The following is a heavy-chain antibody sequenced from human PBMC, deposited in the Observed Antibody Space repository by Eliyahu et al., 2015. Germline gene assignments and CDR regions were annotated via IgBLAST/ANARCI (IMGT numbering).Heavy chain of an antibody. J-gene: IGHJ4*02. CDR3: AREKTVRGSEQFYFDS. V-gene: IGHV4-30-4*01. CDR2: IFYSGSP. CDR1: XXXFXXGXYY. Sequence: QVQLQESGPGLVKPSQTLSLPCTXSXXXFXXGXYYWSWIRQSPGKGLEWIGYIFYSGSPYYNPSLQSRVTMSVDTSKNQFSVRLSSVTAADTAVYYCAREKTVRGSEQFYFDSWGQGTLVTVSS. D-gene: IGHD6-19*01.